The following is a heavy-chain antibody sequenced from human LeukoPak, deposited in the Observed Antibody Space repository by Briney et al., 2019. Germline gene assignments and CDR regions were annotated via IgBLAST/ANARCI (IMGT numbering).Heavy chain of an antibody. Sequence: PSETLSLTCAVYGGSFSGYYWSWIRKPPGKGLEWIGEINHSGSTNYNPSLKSRVTISVDTSKNQFSLKLSSVTAADTAVYYCARAIAVAGPWGYWGQGTLVTVSS. CDR2: INHSGST. J-gene: IGHJ4*02. CDR3: ARAIAVAGPWGY. D-gene: IGHD6-19*01. V-gene: IGHV4-34*01. CDR1: GGSFSGYY.